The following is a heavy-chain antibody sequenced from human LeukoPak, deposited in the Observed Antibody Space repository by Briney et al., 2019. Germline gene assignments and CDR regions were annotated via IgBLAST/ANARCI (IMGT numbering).Heavy chain of an antibody. CDR1: GFTFSSYW. Sequence: AGGSLRLSCAASGFTFSSYWMSWVRQAPGKGLEWVANVKQDGSEKYYVDSVKGRFTISRDNAKNSLYLQMNSLRAEDTAVYYCAKTGINGWYLDYWGQGTLVTVSS. D-gene: IGHD1-1*01. J-gene: IGHJ4*02. CDR2: VKQDGSEK. CDR3: AKTGINGWYLDY. V-gene: IGHV3-7*05.